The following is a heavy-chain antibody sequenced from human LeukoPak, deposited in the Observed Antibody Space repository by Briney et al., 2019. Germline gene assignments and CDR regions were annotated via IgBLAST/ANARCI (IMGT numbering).Heavy chain of an antibody. CDR1: GFTFSSYS. J-gene: IGHJ4*02. Sequence: GGSLRLSCAASGFTFSSYSVNWVRQAPGKGLGWVSSISSSTSYIYYADSVKGRFTISRDNAKNSLYLQMNSLRAEDTAVYYCARVPSDYWGQGTLITVSS. CDR2: ISSSTSYI. CDR3: ARVPSDY. D-gene: IGHD4/OR15-4a*01. V-gene: IGHV3-21*01.